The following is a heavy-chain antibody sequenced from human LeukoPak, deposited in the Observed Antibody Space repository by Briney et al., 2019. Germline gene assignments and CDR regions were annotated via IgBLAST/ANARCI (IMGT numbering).Heavy chain of an antibody. Sequence: SVKVSCKASGGTFSSYATSWVRQAPGQGLEWMGRIIPILGIANYAQKFQGRVTITADKSTSTAYMELSSLRSEDTAVYYCARDRYSTGDFGYWGQGTLVTVSS. D-gene: IGHD2-8*02. CDR3: ARDRYSTGDFGY. V-gene: IGHV1-69*04. J-gene: IGHJ4*02. CDR1: GGTFSSYA. CDR2: IIPILGIA.